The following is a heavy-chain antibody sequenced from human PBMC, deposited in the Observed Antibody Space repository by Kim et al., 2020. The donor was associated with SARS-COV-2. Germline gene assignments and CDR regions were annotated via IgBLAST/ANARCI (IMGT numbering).Heavy chain of an antibody. CDR3: AKMGSGSYLKWFDS. D-gene: IGHD3-10*01. J-gene: IGHJ5*01. V-gene: IGHV3-23*01. Sequence: YADSVGGRFPISRDNSKNMVYLQMKSLGTEDTAVYYCAKMGSGSYLKWFDSWGQGTLVTVSS.